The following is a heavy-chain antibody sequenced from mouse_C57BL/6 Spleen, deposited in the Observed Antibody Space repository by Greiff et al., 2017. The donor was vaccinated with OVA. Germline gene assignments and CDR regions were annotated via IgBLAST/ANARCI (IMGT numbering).Heavy chain of an antibody. CDR1: GFTFSDFY. Sequence: EVQGVESGGGLVQSGRSLRLSCATSGFTFSDFYMEWVRQAPGKGLEWIAASRNKANDYTTEYSASVKGRFIVSRDTSQSILYLQMNALRAEDTAIYYCAREPYYYGSSEDYWGQGTTLTVSS. CDR3: AREPYYYGSSEDY. V-gene: IGHV7-1*01. J-gene: IGHJ2*01. D-gene: IGHD1-1*01. CDR2: SRNKANDYTT.